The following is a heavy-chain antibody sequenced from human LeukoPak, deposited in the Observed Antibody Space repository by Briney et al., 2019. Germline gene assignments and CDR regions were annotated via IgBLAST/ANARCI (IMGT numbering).Heavy chain of an antibody. CDR2: IYTSGST. CDR1: GGSISSYY. CDR3: ARDYYDSSGYGAFDI. J-gene: IGHJ3*02. D-gene: IGHD3-22*01. Sequence: PSETLSLTCTVSGGSISSYYWSWIRQPAGKGLEWIGRIYTSGSTNYNPSLKSRVTVSVDTSKNQFSLKLSSVTAADTAVYYCARDYYDSSGYGAFDIWGQGTMVTVSS. V-gene: IGHV4-4*07.